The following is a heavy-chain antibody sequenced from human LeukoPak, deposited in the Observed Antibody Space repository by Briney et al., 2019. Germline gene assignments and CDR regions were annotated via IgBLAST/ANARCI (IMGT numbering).Heavy chain of an antibody. V-gene: IGHV4-4*07. J-gene: IGHJ6*03. CDR1: GGSISSYY. CDR2: IYTSGST. D-gene: IGHD1-26*01. Sequence: PSETPSLTCTVSGGSISSYYWSWIRQPAGKGLEWIGRIYTSGSTNYNPSLKSRVTMSVDTSKNQFSLKLSSVTAADTAVYYCARGPYSGSLTTPEYYYYMDVWGKGTTVTVSS. CDR3: ARGPYSGSLTTPEYYYYMDV.